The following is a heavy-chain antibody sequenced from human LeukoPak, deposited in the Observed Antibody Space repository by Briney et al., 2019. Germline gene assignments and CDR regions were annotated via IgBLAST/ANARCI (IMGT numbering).Heavy chain of an antibody. J-gene: IGHJ4*02. CDR1: GFPFSSFG. D-gene: IGHD3-3*01. CDR3: ARGVPYDSWSGPHYSDY. V-gene: IGHV3-7*01. Sequence: GGSLRLSCPVSGFPFSSFGMSWVRQAPGKGLEWVAHIKQDGSQEYYVDSVKGRFTISRDSAKNSLYLQMNSLRAEDTAVYYCARGVPYDSWSGPHYSDYWGQGTLVTVSS. CDR2: IKQDGSQE.